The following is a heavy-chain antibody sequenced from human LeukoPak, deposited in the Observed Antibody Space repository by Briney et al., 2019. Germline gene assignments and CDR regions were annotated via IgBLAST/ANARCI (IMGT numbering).Heavy chain of an antibody. D-gene: IGHD6-19*01. V-gene: IGHV1-18*01. CDR2: ISAYNGNT. CDR3: ARGGYSSGWYAGRAFDI. CDR1: GYTFPSYG. Sequence: ASVKVSCKASGYTFPSYGISWVRQAPGQGLEWMGWISAYNGNTNYAQKLQGRVTMTTDTSTSTAYMELRSLRSDDTAVYYCARGGYSSGWYAGRAFDIWGQGTMVTVSS. J-gene: IGHJ3*02.